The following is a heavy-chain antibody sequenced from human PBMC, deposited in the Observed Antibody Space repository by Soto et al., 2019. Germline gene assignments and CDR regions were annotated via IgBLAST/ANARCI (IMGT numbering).Heavy chain of an antibody. Sequence: GASVKVSCKASGGTFSSYAISWVRQAPGQGLEWMGWISAYNGNTNYAQKLQGRVTMTTDTSTSTAYMELRSLRSDDTAVYYCASFTIAVAGDNWFDPWGQGTLVTVSS. CDR1: GGTFSSYA. CDR2: ISAYNGNT. J-gene: IGHJ5*02. V-gene: IGHV1-18*01. CDR3: ASFTIAVAGDNWFDP. D-gene: IGHD6-19*01.